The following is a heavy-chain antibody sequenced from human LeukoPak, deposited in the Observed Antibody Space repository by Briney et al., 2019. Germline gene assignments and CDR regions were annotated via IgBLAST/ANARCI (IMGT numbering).Heavy chain of an antibody. CDR3: ATARTYDILTGSYDY. Sequence: GASVKVSCKASGYTFTSYGISWVRQAPGQGLEWMGWISAYNGNTNYAQKLQGRVTMTEDTSTDTAYMEMNSLRSEDTAVYYCATARTYDILTGSYDYWGQGTLVTVSS. J-gene: IGHJ4*02. D-gene: IGHD3-9*01. CDR1: GYTFTSYG. V-gene: IGHV1-18*01. CDR2: ISAYNGNT.